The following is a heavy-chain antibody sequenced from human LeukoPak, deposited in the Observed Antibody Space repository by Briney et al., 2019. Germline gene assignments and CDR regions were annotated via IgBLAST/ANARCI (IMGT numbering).Heavy chain of an antibody. CDR2: INPNSGGT. CDR1: GYTFTGYY. J-gene: IGHJ5*02. Sequence: ASVKVSCKASGYTFTGYYMHWVRQAPGQGLEWMGWINPNSGGTNYAQKFQGRVTMTRDTSISTAYMELSRLRSDDTAVYYCARDRGSCYGLLWDWFDPWGQGTLVTVSS. V-gene: IGHV1-2*02. D-gene: IGHD5-18*01. CDR3: ARDRGSCYGLLWDWFDP.